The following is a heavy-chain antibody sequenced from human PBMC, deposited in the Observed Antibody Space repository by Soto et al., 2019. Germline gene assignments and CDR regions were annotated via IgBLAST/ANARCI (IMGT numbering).Heavy chain of an antibody. J-gene: IGHJ5*02. D-gene: IGHD3-3*01. CDR1: GGSISSYY. V-gene: IGHV4-59*01. CDR3: ASSQYVGFWSGYFWFDP. Sequence: ETLSLTCTVSGGSISSYYWSWIRQPPGKGLEWIGYIYYSGSTNYNPSLKSRVTISVDTSKNQFSLKLSSVTAADTAVYYCASSQYVGFWSGYFWFDPWGQGTLVTVSS. CDR2: IYYSGST.